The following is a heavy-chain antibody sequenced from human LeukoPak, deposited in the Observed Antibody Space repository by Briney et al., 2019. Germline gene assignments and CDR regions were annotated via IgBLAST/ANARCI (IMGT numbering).Heavy chain of an antibody. D-gene: IGHD2-15*01. CDR1: GYSFTSYW. J-gene: IGHJ6*03. CDR3: ARLPLGYCSGGTCYYYYMDV. V-gene: IGHV5-51*01. Sequence: GESLKISCKGSGYSFTSYWIGWVRQMPGKGLEWMGIIYPGDSDTRYSPSFQGQVTISADKSISTAYLQLSSLKASDTAMYYCARLPLGYCSGGTCYYYYMDVWGKGTTVTISS. CDR2: IYPGDSDT.